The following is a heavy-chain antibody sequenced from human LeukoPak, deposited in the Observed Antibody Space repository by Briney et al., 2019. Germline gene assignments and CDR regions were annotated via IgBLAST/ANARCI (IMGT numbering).Heavy chain of an antibody. D-gene: IGHD3-10*01. Sequence: GGSLRLSCAASGFTFSSYAMSWVRQAPGKGLEWVSAISGSGGSTYYADSVKGRFTISRDNSKNTLYLQMNSLRAEDTAVYYCAKHYYGSGSYYEGHYFDYWGQGTLVTVSS. V-gene: IGHV3-23*01. CDR1: GFTFSSYA. CDR3: AKHYYGSGSYYEGHYFDY. J-gene: IGHJ4*02. CDR2: ISGSGGST.